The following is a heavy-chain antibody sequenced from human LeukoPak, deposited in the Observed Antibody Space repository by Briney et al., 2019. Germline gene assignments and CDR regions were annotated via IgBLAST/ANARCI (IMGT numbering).Heavy chain of an antibody. CDR2: IYYSGST. CDR1: GGSISSHY. J-gene: IGHJ5*02. D-gene: IGHD2-2*01. Sequence: SETLSLTCTVSGGSISSHYWSWIRQPPGKGLEWIGYIYYSGSTNYNPSLKSRVTISVNTSKNQFSLKLSSVTAADTAVYYCARGTPGPNWFDPWGQGTLVTVSS. V-gene: IGHV4-59*11. CDR3: ARGTPGPNWFDP.